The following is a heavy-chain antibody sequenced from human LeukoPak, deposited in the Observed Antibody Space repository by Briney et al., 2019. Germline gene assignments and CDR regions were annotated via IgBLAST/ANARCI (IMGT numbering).Heavy chain of an antibody. CDR2: IKNDGTGT. J-gene: IGHJ3*02. Sequence: GGSLRLSCAASGFTFSVAAMTWVRQVPGKGLVWVSHIKNDGTGTSYADSVKGRFTISRDNAKNTLYLQMNSLRAEDTAVYYCARDYSHGFDIWGQGTVVTVSS. D-gene: IGHD4-11*01. V-gene: IGHV3-74*01. CDR3: ARDYSHGFDI. CDR1: GFTFSVAA.